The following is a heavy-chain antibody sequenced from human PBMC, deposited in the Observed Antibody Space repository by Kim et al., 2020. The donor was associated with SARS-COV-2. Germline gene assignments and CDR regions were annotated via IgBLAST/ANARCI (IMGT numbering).Heavy chain of an antibody. V-gene: IGHV3-23*01. CDR3: ASGSGNYDS. CDR2: T. D-gene: IGHD1-26*01. Sequence: TYYADSVKGRFTVSRDNSRNTLYLPMSSLRVEETAFYYCASGSGNYDSWGQGSLVTVSS. J-gene: IGHJ5*01.